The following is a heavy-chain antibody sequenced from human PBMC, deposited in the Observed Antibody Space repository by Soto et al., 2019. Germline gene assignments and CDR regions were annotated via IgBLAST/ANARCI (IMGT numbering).Heavy chain of an antibody. J-gene: IGHJ4*02. CDR2: INFDGSAT. CDR1: GLTFSSSW. D-gene: IGHD4-4*01. Sequence: EVQLVESGGGLVQPGGSRRLSCAVSGLTFSSSWMHWVRQGPGKGLVWVSRINFDGSATHYADSVQGRFTISRDNAKNVLYLQMTNLSAADTAVYYCARDRGNYNGIFDYWGQGTLVTVSS. CDR3: ARDRGNYNGIFDY. V-gene: IGHV3-74*01.